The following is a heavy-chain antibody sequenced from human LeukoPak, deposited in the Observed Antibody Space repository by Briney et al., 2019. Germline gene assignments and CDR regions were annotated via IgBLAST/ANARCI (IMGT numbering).Heavy chain of an antibody. CDR1: GYSFTSYW. D-gene: IGHD6-13*01. CDR3: ARPIAAAGSPTYYYGMDV. Sequence: GESLKISCKGSGYSFTSYWIGWVRQMPGKGLEWMGIIYPGDSDTRYSPSFQGQVTISADKSISTAYLQWSSLKASDTAMYYCARPIAAAGSPTYYYGMDVWGQGTTVTVSS. CDR2: IYPGDSDT. J-gene: IGHJ6*02. V-gene: IGHV5-51*01.